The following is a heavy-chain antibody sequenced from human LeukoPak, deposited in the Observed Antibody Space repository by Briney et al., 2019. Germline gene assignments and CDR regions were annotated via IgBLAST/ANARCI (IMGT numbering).Heavy chain of an antibody. CDR1: GESISGYY. J-gene: IGHJ4*02. Sequence: SETLSLTCAVYGESISGYYWSWIRQLPGKGLEWVGEIHYTGATSYNPSIKSRATISIETSKNQVSLRLSSVTAADTAVYYCTRGNILSGYCFDFWGQGALVTVSS. D-gene: IGHD3-9*01. CDR3: TRGNILSGYCFDF. CDR2: IHYTGAT. V-gene: IGHV4-34*01.